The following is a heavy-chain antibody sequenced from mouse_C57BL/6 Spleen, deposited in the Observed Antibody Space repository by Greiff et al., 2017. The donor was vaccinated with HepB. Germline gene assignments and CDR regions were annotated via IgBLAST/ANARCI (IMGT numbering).Heavy chain of an antibody. V-gene: IGHV1-59*01. D-gene: IGHD1-1*01. CDR3: ARSKSVVPYWYFDV. J-gene: IGHJ1*03. CDR2: IDPSDSYT. CDR1: GYTFTSYW. Sequence: VQLQESGAELVRPGTSVKLSCKASGYTFTSYWMHWVKQRPGQGLEWIGVIDPSDSYTNYNQKFKGKATLTVDTSSSTAYMQLSSLTSEDSAVYYCARSKSVVPYWYFDVWGTGTTVTVSS.